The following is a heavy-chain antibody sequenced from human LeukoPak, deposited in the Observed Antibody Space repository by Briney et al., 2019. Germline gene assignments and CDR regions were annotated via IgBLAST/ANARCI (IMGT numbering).Heavy chain of an antibody. D-gene: IGHD6-13*01. V-gene: IGHV4-4*07. Sequence: SETLSLTCTVSGGSITTYYWSWIRQPPGKGLEWIGRIYTSGSTNYNPSLKSRVTMSVDTSKNQFSLKLSSVTAADTAVYYCARVGYSSSWYEDQAFDIWGQGTMVTVSS. CDR3: ARVGYSSSWYEDQAFDI. CDR2: IYTSGST. CDR1: GGSITTYY. J-gene: IGHJ3*02.